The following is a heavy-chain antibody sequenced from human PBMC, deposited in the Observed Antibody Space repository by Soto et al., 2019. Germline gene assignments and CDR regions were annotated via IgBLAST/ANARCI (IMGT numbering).Heavy chain of an antibody. Sequence: SGPTLVNPTQTLTLTCTFSGFSLSTSGVGVGWIRQPPGKALECLALIYWDDDKRYSPSLKSRLTITKDTSKNQVVLTMTNMGPVDTATYFCAHRLCDSSCYWDVGYFDYWGRGTLVTVSS. J-gene: IGHJ4*02. CDR2: IYWDDDK. CDR1: GFSLSTSGVG. D-gene: IGHD3-22*01. V-gene: IGHV2-5*02. CDR3: AHRLCDSSCYWDVGYFDY.